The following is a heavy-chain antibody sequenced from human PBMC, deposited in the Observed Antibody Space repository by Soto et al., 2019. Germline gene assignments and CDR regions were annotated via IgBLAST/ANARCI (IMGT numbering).Heavy chain of an antibody. J-gene: IGHJ1*01. CDR2: ISTSGGTT. D-gene: IGHD6-13*01. CDR3: ATGTAAPAQ. Sequence: EVQLLESGGGLVQPGGSLRLSCAASGFTFSNFDMSWVRQAPGKGLEWVSGISTSGGTTYYADSVKGRFTSSRDNSKNTLYLQMTSLRAEDTAVYYCATGTAAPAQWGQCTLVTVSS. CDR1: GFTFSNFD. V-gene: IGHV3-23*01.